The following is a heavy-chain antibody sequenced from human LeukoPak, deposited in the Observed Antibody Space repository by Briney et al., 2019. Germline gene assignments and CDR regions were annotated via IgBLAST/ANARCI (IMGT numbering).Heavy chain of an antibody. D-gene: IGHD3-3*01. CDR3: ARGRYYYDFWSGYYYPKDYYYYMDV. Sequence: GGSLRLSCAASGFTFDDYAMHWVRQAPGKGLEWVSGISWNSGTIGYADSVKGRFTISRDNAKNSLYLQMNSLRAEDTALYYCARGRYYYDFWSGYYYPKDYYYYMDVWGKGTTVTVSS. CDR1: GFTFDDYA. V-gene: IGHV3-9*01. J-gene: IGHJ6*03. CDR2: ISWNSGTI.